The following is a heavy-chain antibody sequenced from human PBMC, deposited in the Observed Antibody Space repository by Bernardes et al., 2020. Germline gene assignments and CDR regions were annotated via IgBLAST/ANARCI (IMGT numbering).Heavy chain of an antibody. CDR2: INHSGST. CDR3: ARGRGSATVTTPFDY. D-gene: IGHD4-17*01. Sequence: SETLSLTCAVYGGSFSGYYWSWIRQPPGKGLEWIGEINHSGSTNYNPSLKSRVTISVDTSKNQFSLKLSSVTAADTAAYYCARGRGSATVTTPFDYWGQGTLVTVSS. CDR1: GGSFSGYY. V-gene: IGHV4-34*01. J-gene: IGHJ4*02.